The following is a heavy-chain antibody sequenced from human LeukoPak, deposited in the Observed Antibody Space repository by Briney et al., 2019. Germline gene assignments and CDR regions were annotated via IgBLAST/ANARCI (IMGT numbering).Heavy chain of an antibody. CDR1: GFTFSSYS. CDR2: ISSSSSYI. J-gene: IGHJ4*02. Sequence: GGSLRLSCAASGFTFSSYSMNWVRQAPGKGLEWVSSISSSSSYIYYADSVKGRFTISRDNAKNSLYLQMNSLRAEDTAVYYCASIRGYSYVQSDYWGQGTLVTVSS. D-gene: IGHD5-18*01. CDR3: ASIRGYSYVQSDY. V-gene: IGHV3-21*01.